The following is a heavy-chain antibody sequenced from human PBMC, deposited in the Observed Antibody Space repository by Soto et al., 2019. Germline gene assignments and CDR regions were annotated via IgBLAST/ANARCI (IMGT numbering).Heavy chain of an antibody. CDR1: GGSISSYY. J-gene: IGHJ1*01. CDR3: ATQKVGATAEYFQH. D-gene: IGHD1-26*01. CDR2: IYYSGST. V-gene: IGHV4-59*01. Sequence: SETLSLTCTVSGGSISSYYWSWIRQPPGKGLEWIGYIYYSGSTNYNPSLKSRVTISVDTSKNQFSLKLSSVTAADTAVYYCATQKVGATAEYFQHWGQGTLVTVS.